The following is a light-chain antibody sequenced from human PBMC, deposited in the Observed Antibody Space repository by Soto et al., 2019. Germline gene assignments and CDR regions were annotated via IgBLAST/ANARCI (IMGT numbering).Light chain of an antibody. V-gene: IGKV3-20*01. CDR2: GAS. J-gene: IGKJ2*01. Sequence: ENVLTQSPGTLSLSPGDRATLSCRASQSVSDRYLAWYQQKTGQAPRLLIYGASNRATGIPDRFSGSGSGTDFALTISRLEHEDFAVYYCQQYGDSLPYTFGQGTKLEIK. CDR3: QQYGDSLPYT. CDR1: QSVSDRY.